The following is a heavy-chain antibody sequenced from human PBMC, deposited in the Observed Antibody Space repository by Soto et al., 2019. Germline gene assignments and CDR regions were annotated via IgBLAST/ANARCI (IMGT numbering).Heavy chain of an antibody. D-gene: IGHD6-13*01. J-gene: IGHJ4*02. CDR3: AREWQAAAGTYYFDY. CDR1: EFTFSSYG. V-gene: IGHV3-33*01. CDR2: IWYDGSNK. Sequence: QVQLVESGGGVVQPGRSLRLSCAASEFTFSSYGMHWVRQAPGKGLEWVAVIWYDGSNKYYADSVKGRFAISRDNSKNTLYLQVNSLRAEDMAVYYCAREWQAAAGTYYFDYWGQGTLVTVSS.